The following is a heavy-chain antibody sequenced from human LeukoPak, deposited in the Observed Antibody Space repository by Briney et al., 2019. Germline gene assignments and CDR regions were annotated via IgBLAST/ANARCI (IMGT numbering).Heavy chain of an antibody. CDR3: ARREGSIVVVPAARTYVSRFNNWFDP. CDR1: GGSISSSSYY. Sequence: SETLSLTCTVSGGSISSSSYYWGWIRQPPGKGLEWIGSIYYSGSTYYNPSLKSRVTISVDTSKNQFSLKLSSVTAADTAVYYCARREGSIVVVPAARTYVSRFNNWFDPWGQGTLVTVSS. J-gene: IGHJ5*02. D-gene: IGHD2-2*01. V-gene: IGHV4-39*01. CDR2: IYYSGST.